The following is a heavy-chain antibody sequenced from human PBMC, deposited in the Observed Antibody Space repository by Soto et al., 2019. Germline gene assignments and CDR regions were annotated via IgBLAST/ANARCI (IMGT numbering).Heavy chain of an antibody. J-gene: IGHJ4*02. V-gene: IGHV1-3*01. CDR3: ATDYGSNWRL. D-gene: IGHD3-10*01. Sequence: QAHLVQSGAEVKMPGDSVQVSCKASGFVSTNYNFHWVRQAPGQSLEWMGRINAANGNTQYSQNVQSRVTFTSDASASTAFMELTNLRFDDKAMYYCATDYGSNWRLWGQGTLVSVSS. CDR1: GFVSTNYN. CDR2: INAANGNT.